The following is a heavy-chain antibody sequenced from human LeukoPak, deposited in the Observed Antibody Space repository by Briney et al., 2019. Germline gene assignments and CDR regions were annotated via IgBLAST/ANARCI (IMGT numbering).Heavy chain of an antibody. Sequence: ASVKVSCKASGYTFTSSGISWVRQAPGQGLECMGWISAYNGNTNYAQKFQGRVTMTTDTSTSTAYMELRSLRSDDTAVYYCARDSAMAYYEESWFDPWGQGTLVIVSS. J-gene: IGHJ5*02. D-gene: IGHD5-18*01. CDR3: ARDSAMAYYEESWFDP. CDR2: ISAYNGNT. V-gene: IGHV1-18*01. CDR1: GYTFTSSG.